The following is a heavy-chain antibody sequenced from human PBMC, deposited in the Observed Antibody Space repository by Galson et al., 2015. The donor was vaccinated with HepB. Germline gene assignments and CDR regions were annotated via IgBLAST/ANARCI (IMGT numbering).Heavy chain of an antibody. CDR2: ISWDGGST. CDR3: AKDIAPGGEMATNYFDY. J-gene: IGHJ4*02. D-gene: IGHD5-24*01. CDR1: GFTFDDYA. V-gene: IGHV3-43D*03. Sequence: SLRLSCAASGFTFDDYAMHWVRQAPGKGLEWVSLISWDGGSTYYADSVKGRFTISRDNSKNSLYLQMNSLRAEDTALYYCAKDIAPGGEMATNYFDYWGQGTLVTVSS.